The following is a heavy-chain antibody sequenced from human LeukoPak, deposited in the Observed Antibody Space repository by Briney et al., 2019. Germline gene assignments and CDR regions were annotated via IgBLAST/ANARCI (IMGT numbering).Heavy chain of an antibody. D-gene: IGHD3-10*01. CDR1: GYTFTSYD. CDR2: MNPNSGNT. V-gene: IGHV1-8*01. J-gene: IGHJ6*02. CDR3: ARQTSHYYYDSGSYYNVFRMDV. Sequence: ASVKVSCKASGYTFTSYDINWVRQATGQGLEWMGWMNPNSGNTGYAQKFQGRVTMTRNTSISTAYMELSSLRSEDTAVYYCARQTSHYYYDSGSYYNVFRMDVWGQGTTVTVSS.